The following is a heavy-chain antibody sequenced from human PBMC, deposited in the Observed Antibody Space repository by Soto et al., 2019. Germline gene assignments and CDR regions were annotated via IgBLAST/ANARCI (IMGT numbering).Heavy chain of an antibody. V-gene: IGHV4-59*01. Sequence: SETLSLTYTVSGGSISSYYWSWIRQPPGKGLEWIGYIYYSGSTNYNPSLKSRVTISVDTSKNQFSLKLSSVTAADTAVYYCARAAYYDFWSGPNDAFDIWGQGTMVTVSS. CDR1: GGSISSYY. CDR3: ARAAYYDFWSGPNDAFDI. CDR2: IYYSGST. J-gene: IGHJ3*02. D-gene: IGHD3-3*01.